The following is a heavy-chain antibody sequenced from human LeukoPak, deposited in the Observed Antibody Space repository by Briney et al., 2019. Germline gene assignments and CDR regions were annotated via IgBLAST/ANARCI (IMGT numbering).Heavy chain of an antibody. V-gene: IGHV3-43*01. CDR2: ISWDGAWT. J-gene: IGHJ4*02. CDR1: GFTLDDYA. Sequence: GGSLRLSCAASGFTLDDYAMRWVRQAPGKGLEWVSLISWDGAWTYYTDSVKGRFTVSRDNSKNSLYLQMNSLRNEDTALYYCARDRVDDYFFFDFWGQGTLVTVSS. CDR3: ARDRVDDYFFFDF. D-gene: IGHD2/OR15-2a*01.